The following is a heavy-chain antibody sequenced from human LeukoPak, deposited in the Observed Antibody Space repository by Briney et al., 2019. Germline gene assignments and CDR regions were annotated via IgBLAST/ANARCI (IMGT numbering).Heavy chain of an antibody. V-gene: IGHV3-66*01. D-gene: IGHD3-22*01. Sequence: GGSLRLSCAASGFTLSSYSMNWVRQAPGKGLEWVSAIYTGGSTYYAGSVKGRFTISRDNSKNTLYLQMNSLRAEDTAVYYCARNLYYYDSSGYYYYWGQGTLVTVSS. CDR1: GFTLSSYS. J-gene: IGHJ4*02. CDR2: IYTGGST. CDR3: ARNLYYYDSSGYYYY.